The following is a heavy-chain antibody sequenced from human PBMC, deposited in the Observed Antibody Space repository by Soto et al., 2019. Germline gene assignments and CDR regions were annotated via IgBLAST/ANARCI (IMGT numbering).Heavy chain of an antibody. D-gene: IGHD6-25*01. Sequence: EVQLVQSGPEGKKPGEPLKISCKGSGYSLSNTWIAWVRQIPGQGLEWMGIIFPDDSDTRYSPSFQGQVTISADKSTRIDFLQWSRLKASDSAIYYCARHWRLKTNPQRWLDPWGQGTLVTVSS. CDR2: IFPDDSDT. CDR1: GYSLSNTW. J-gene: IGHJ5*02. V-gene: IGHV5-51*01. CDR3: ARHWRLKTNPQRWLDP.